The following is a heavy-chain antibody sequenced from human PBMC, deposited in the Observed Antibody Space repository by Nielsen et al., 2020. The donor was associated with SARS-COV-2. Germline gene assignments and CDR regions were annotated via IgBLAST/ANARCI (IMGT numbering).Heavy chain of an antibody. V-gene: IGHV1-3*01. D-gene: IGHD2-2*01. J-gene: IGHJ6*02. CDR3: ATGDSYCSSTSCTKYGMDV. CDR1: GYTFTTYA. Sequence: ASVKVSCKASGYTFTTYAMHWVRQAPGQRLDWMGWTNAGNGNTKYSQKFQGRVTITRDTSASTAYMELSSLRSEDTAVYYCATGDSYCSSTSCTKYGMDVWGQGTTVTVSS. CDR2: TNAGNGNT.